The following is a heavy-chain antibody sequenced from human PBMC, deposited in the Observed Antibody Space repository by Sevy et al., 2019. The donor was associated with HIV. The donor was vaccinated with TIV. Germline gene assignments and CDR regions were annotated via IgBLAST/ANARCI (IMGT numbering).Heavy chain of an antibody. CDR3: ARVITMVRGANYGMDV. V-gene: IGHV1-2*02. Sequence: ASVKVSCKASGYTFTGYYMHWVRQAPGQGLEWMGWINPNSGGTNYAQKFQGRVTMTRDTSISTAYMELSRLRSDDTAVYYGARVITMVRGANYGMDVWGQGTTVTVSS. CDR2: INPNSGGT. D-gene: IGHD3-10*01. CDR1: GYTFTGYY. J-gene: IGHJ6*02.